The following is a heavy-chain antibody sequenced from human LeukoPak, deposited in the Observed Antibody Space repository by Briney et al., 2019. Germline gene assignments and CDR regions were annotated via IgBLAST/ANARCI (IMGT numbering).Heavy chain of an antibody. CDR3: ARDPLYYYDSSGADYFDY. V-gene: IGHV3-11*01. Sequence: GGSLRLSCAASGFTVSSDYMSWIRQAPGKGLEWVSYISSSGSTIYYADSVKGRFTISRDNAKNSLYLQMNSLRAEDTAVYYCARDPLYYYDSSGADYFDYRGQGTLVTVSS. CDR1: GFTVSSDY. J-gene: IGHJ4*02. CDR2: ISSSGSTI. D-gene: IGHD3-22*01.